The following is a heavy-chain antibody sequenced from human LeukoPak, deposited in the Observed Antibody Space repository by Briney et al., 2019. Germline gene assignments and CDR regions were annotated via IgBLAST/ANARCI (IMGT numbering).Heavy chain of an antibody. CDR3: AKGIYRGTHPSDY. CDR2: ISGSGSST. J-gene: IGHJ4*02. Sequence: GGSLRLSCAASGFTFSSYAMSWVRQAPGKGLEWVSVISGSGSSTYSADSVKGRFTVYRDNAKNTLYLQINSLRAEDTDVYYCAKGIYRGTHPSDYWGQGTLVTVSS. CDR1: GFTFSSYA. D-gene: IGHD5-12*01. V-gene: IGHV3-23*01.